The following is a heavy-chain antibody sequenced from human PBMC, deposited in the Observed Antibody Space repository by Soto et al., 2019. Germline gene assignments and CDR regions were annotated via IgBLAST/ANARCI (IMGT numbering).Heavy chain of an antibody. V-gene: IGHV4-4*07. CDR1: GGSISSYY. CDR2: IYTSGST. D-gene: IGHD5-12*01. Sequence: SETLSLTCTVSGGSISSYYWSWIRQPAGKGLEWIGRIYTSGSTNYNPSLKSRVTMSLDTSKNQFSLKLTSVTAADTAVYYCARARLQLSSFFDIWGQGTMVTVSS. CDR3: ARARLQLSSFFDI. J-gene: IGHJ3*02.